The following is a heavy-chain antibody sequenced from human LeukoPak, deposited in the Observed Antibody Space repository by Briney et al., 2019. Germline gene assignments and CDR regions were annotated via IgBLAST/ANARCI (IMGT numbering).Heavy chain of an antibody. CDR3: ARRYNILTGFLF. CDR2: INPNSGDT. Sequence: GASVKVSCKASGYTFTDDYVNWVRQAPGQGLEWMGWINPNSGDTNYAETFQGRVTMTRDTSISTAYMGLNRLRSDDTAVYYCARRYNILTGFLFWGQGTLVTVSS. D-gene: IGHD3-9*01. J-gene: IGHJ4*02. V-gene: IGHV1-2*02. CDR1: GYTFTDDY.